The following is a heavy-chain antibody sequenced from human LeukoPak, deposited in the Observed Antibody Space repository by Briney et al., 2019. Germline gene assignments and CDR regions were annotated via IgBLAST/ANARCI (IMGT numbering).Heavy chain of an antibody. CDR3: AREGGRDGDPRAY. J-gene: IGHJ4*02. CDR1: GFTFSSYA. Sequence: GGSLRLSCAASGFTFSSYAMHWVRQAPGKGLEWVAVVSYDGSNKYYADSVKGRFTISRDNSKNTLYLQMNSLRAEDTAVYYCAREGGRDGDPRAYWGQGTLVTVSS. V-gene: IGHV3-30*14. D-gene: IGHD5-24*01. CDR2: VSYDGSNK.